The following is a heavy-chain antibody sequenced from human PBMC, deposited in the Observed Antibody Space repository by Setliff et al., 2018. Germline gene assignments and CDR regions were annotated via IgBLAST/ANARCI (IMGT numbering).Heavy chain of an antibody. J-gene: IGHJ4*02. CDR3: RFWSGCLKNDF. CDR1: GASFSNYY. D-gene: IGHD3-3*01. V-gene: IGHV4-34*01. Sequence: SETLSLTCTVYGASFSNYYWGWVRQPPEERLEWIAEFDHSGTTKYNPSLMGRVTISVDTSKNQFSLRLSSVTAADTAVYYCRFWSGCLKNDFWGQGTLVTVS. CDR2: FDHSGTT.